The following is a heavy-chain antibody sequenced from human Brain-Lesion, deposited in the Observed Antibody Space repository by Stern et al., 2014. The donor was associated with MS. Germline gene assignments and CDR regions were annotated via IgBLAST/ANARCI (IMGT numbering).Heavy chain of an antibody. CDR3: AKDKKDSSGWNLYFYGMDV. CDR2: IWVAGTKK. J-gene: IGHJ6*02. Sequence: VQLVESGGGVVQPGRSLRLSCAVAGFTFSSYGMYWVRQAPGKAVEWVAGIWVAGTKKNDIESVKGRFTISRDNSKNTLSLQMTSLRAEDTAVYYCAKDKKDSSGWNLYFYGMDVWGQGTTVIVSS. CDR1: GFTFSSYG. V-gene: IGHV3-33*06. D-gene: IGHD6-19*01.